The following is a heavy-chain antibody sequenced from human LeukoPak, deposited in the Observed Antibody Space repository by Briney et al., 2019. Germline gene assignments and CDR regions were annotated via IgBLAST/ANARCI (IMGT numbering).Heavy chain of an antibody. CDR2: MIPIFATA. D-gene: IGHD3-22*01. CDR1: GGTFSRSA. V-gene: IGHV1-69*05. CDR3: ARDLNNPMYYYDSSDTGELHYYMDV. Sequence: SVKLSCTASGGTFSRSAVSWVRQAPGHRLKWMSGMIPIFATADYAQKFQGTVTITTDESTSTAYMELSSLRSEDTAVYYCARDLNNPMYYYDSSDTGELHYYMDVWGKGTTVTVSS. J-gene: IGHJ6*03.